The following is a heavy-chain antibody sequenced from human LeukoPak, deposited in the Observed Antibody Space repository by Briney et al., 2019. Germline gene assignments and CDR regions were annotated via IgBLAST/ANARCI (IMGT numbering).Heavy chain of an antibody. V-gene: IGHV3-23*01. CDR3: AKDPVGYSSGWYLYYFDY. D-gene: IGHD6-19*01. Sequence: PGGSLRLSCAASGFTFSSYAMSWVRQAPGKGLETVSAISGSGGSTYYADSVKGRFTISRDNSKNTLYLQMNSLRAEDTAVYYCAKDPVGYSSGWYLYYFDYWGQGTLVTVSS. CDR2: ISGSGGST. CDR1: GFTFSSYA. J-gene: IGHJ4*02.